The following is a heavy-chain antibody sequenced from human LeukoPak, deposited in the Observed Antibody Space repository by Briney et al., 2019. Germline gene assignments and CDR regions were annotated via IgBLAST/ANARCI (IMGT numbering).Heavy chain of an antibody. Sequence: WSSVKVSCKASGGTFRSYAISWVRQAPAQGLEWMGGIIPIFGTANYAQKFQGRVTITTDESSSTAYMELSSLRSEDTAVYYCASSWGYYDSSGYYERYNWFDPWGQGTLVTVSS. CDR1: GGTFRSYA. CDR2: IIPIFGTA. D-gene: IGHD3-22*01. J-gene: IGHJ5*02. CDR3: ASSWGYYDSSGYYERYNWFDP. V-gene: IGHV1-69*05.